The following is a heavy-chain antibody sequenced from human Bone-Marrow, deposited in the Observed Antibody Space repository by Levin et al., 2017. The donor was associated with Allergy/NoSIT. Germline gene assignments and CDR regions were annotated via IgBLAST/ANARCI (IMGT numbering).Heavy chain of an antibody. J-gene: IGHJ6*03. D-gene: IGHD6-6*01. CDR2: VHYSGST. Sequence: SQTLSLTCTVSGGSITSYYWNWIRQPPGKGLEWIGYVHYSGSTNSNPSLKSRVSISVDMSKNQFSLKLTSVTAADTAVYYCATIAARGVFYMDVWGNGTTVTVSS. CDR1: GGSITSYY. V-gene: IGHV4-59*01. CDR3: ATIAARGVFYMDV.